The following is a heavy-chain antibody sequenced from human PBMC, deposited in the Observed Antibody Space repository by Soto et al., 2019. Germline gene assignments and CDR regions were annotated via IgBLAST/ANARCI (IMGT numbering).Heavy chain of an antibody. V-gene: IGHV5-10-1*01. CDR2: IDPSDSYT. D-gene: IGHD2-2*01. J-gene: IGHJ6*02. CDR1: GYNFTSYW. Sequence: EVQLVQSGAEVKKPGESLRISCKGSGYNFTSYWISWVRQMPGKGLEWMGRIDPSDSYTNYSPSFQGHVTISADKSISTAYLQWSSLKASDTAMYYCAAPKQLSMGYYYGMDVWGQGTTVTVSS. CDR3: AAPKQLSMGYYYGMDV.